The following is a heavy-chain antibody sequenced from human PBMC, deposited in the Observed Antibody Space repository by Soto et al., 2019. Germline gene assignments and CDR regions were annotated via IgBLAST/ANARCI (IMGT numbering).Heavy chain of an antibody. CDR2: ISSSGSYI. CDR1: GFTFSSYS. J-gene: IGHJ5*02. Sequence: EVQLVESGGGLVKPGGSLRLSCAASGFTFSSYSMGWVRQAPGKGLEWVAYISSSGSYIYYADSVKGRFTVSRDNAKKSVLLQMNSLRAEDTAVYYCAGGGYDLNSFDPWGQGTLVTVSS. D-gene: IGHD3-22*01. CDR3: AGGGYDLNSFDP. V-gene: IGHV3-21*01.